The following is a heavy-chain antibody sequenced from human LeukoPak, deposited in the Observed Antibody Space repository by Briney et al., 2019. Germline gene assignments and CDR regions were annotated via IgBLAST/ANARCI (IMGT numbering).Heavy chain of an antibody. Sequence: PGGSLRLSCAASGFTFRAYGMHWIRQAPGKGLEWVAFIRRDESDKYYADSVKGRFTISRDNSKNTLYLQMNSLRAEDTAVYYCAKADIVVVPAALIDYWGQGTLVTVSS. V-gene: IGHV3-30*02. D-gene: IGHD2-2*01. J-gene: IGHJ4*02. CDR1: GFTFRAYG. CDR2: IRRDESDK. CDR3: AKADIVVVPAALIDY.